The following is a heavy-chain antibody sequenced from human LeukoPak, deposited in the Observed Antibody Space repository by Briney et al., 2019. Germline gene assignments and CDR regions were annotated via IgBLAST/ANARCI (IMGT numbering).Heavy chain of an antibody. J-gene: IGHJ4*02. V-gene: IGHV3-23*01. CDR1: GFSLSNYV. D-gene: IGHD6-6*01. Sequence: GGSLRLSCAASGFSLSNYVMNRVRQAPGKGLEWVSGISGGGDGTYYADSVKGRFTISRDNSKNTLHLQINSLRAEDTAIYYCAKEFWYSSSSAFEHWGQGVLVTVSS. CDR2: ISGGGDGT. CDR3: AKEFWYSSSSAFEH.